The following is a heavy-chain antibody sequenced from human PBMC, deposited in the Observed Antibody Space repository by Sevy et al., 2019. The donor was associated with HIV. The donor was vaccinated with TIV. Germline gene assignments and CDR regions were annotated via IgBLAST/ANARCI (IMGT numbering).Heavy chain of an antibody. V-gene: IGHV5-51*01. CDR2: IYPGDSDT. J-gene: IGHJ3*02. Sequence: GESLKISCKGSGYSFTSYWIGWVRQMPGKGLEWMGIIYPGDSDTRYSPSFQGQVTISADKSLNTAYLQWSSLKASDTAMYYCARRGIVVVTPFDIWGQGTMVTVSS. CDR3: ARRGIVVVTPFDI. D-gene: IGHD3-22*01. CDR1: GYSFTSYW.